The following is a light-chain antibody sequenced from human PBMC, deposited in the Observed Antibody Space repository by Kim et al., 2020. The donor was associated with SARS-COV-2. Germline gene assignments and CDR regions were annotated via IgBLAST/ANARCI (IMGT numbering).Light chain of an antibody. V-gene: IGLV3-1*01. J-gene: IGLJ3*02. CDR3: QAWDSSTEV. Sequence: SYELTQPPSVSVSPGQTASITCSGDKLGDKYACWYQQKPGQSPVLVIYQDSKRPSGIPERFSGSNSRNTATLTISGTQAMDEADYYCQAWDSSTEVFGGGTQLTVL. CDR2: QDS. CDR1: KLGDKY.